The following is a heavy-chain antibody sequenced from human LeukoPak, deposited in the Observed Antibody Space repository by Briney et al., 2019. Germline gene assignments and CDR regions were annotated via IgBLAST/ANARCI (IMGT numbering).Heavy chain of an antibody. D-gene: IGHD3-10*01. Sequence: PSETLSLTCSVSGGSITSSSYYWGWIRQPPGKGLEWIGSIYFSGSTSYNPSLKSRVTISVDTSKNQFSLKLSSVTAADTAVYYCARAWFGELSFDYWGQGTLVTVSS. J-gene: IGHJ4*02. V-gene: IGHV4-39*01. CDR3: ARAWFGELSFDY. CDR2: IYFSGST. CDR1: GGSITSSSYY.